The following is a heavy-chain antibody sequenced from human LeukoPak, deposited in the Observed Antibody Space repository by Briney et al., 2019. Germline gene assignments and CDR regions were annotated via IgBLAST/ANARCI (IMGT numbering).Heavy chain of an antibody. V-gene: IGHV3-7*03. Sequence: GGSLRLSCAASGFTFSYHWMTWVRQAPGKGLEWVANIKNDGTVKNYVDSVKGRFTISRDNAKNSLYLQMNSLRAEDTALYYCAKDRYSSGYSYFDYWGQGTLVTVSS. CDR1: GFTFSYHW. J-gene: IGHJ4*02. CDR2: IKNDGTVK. D-gene: IGHD3-22*01. CDR3: AKDRYSSGYSYFDY.